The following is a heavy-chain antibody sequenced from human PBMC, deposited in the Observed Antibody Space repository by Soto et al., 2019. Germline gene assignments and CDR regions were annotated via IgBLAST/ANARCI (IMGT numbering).Heavy chain of an antibody. CDR2: INHSGST. V-gene: IGHV4-34*01. J-gene: IGHJ3*02. D-gene: IGHD3-16*02. Sequence: QVQLQQWGAGLLKPSETLSLTCAVYGGSFSGYYWSWIRQPPGKGLEWIGEINHSGSTNYNPSLKSRVTISVDTSTTPFSLKLSSVTAADTAVYYCARGGYDYVWGSYRYTYAFDIWGQGTMVTVSS. CDR3: ARGGYDYVWGSYRYTYAFDI. CDR1: GGSFSGYY.